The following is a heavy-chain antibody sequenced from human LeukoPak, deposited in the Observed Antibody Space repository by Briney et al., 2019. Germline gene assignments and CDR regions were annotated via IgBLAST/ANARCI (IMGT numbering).Heavy chain of an antibody. J-gene: IGHJ4*02. CDR3: VADIPPPRGYDYPFDY. V-gene: IGHV3-15*01. CDR1: GFTFSSYS. D-gene: IGHD5-12*01. Sequence: NSGGSLRLSCAASGFTFSSYSMNWVRQAPGKGLECIGRIKSKVDGETREYAAPVKGRFTVSRDDSMNTLYLQMNSLKTEDTAVYYCVADIPPPRGYDYPFDYWGQGILVTVSS. CDR2: IKSKVDGETR.